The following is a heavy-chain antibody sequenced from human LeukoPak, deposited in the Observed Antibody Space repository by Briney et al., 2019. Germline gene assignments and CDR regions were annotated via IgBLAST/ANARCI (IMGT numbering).Heavy chain of an antibody. CDR3: ARGSRLRSTFGVVIILQMGPHWFDP. V-gene: IGHV4-34*01. CDR2: INHSGST. D-gene: IGHD3-3*01. Sequence: SETLSLTCAVYGGSFSGYYWSWIRQPPGKGLEWIGEINHSGSTNYNPSLKSRVTISVDTYKNQFSLKLSSVTAAGTAVYYCARGSRLRSTFGVVIILQMGPHWFDPWGQGTLVTVSS. CDR1: GGSFSGYY. J-gene: IGHJ5*02.